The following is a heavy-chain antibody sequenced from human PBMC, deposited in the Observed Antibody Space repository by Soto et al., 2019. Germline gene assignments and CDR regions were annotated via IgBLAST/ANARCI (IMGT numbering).Heavy chain of an antibody. J-gene: IGHJ4*02. CDR1: GFTFSDYY. Sequence: GGSLRLSCAASGFTFSDYYMSWIRQAPGKGLKWLSYSSDSGTFTRYADSVKGRFSISRDNGKNSLYLQINSLRGEDTAIYYCARSGDNYNLLDYWGQGTPVTVSS. V-gene: IGHV3-11*06. CDR2: SSDSGTFT. D-gene: IGHD1-1*01. CDR3: ARSGDNYNLLDY.